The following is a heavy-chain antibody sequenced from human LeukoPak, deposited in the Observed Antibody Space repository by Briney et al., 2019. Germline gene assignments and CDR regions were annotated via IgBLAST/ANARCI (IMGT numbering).Heavy chain of an antibody. CDR3: ARRGGYCSSTSCRHLSGYFDL. CDR2: ISGSGGST. D-gene: IGHD2-2*01. CDR1: GFTFSSYA. Sequence: GGSLRLSCAASGFTFSSYAMSWVRQAPGKGLEWVSAISGSGGSTYYADSVKGRFTISRDNSKNTLYLQMNSLRAEDTAVYYCARRGGYCSSTSCRHLSGYFDLWGRGALVTVSS. V-gene: IGHV3-23*01. J-gene: IGHJ2*01.